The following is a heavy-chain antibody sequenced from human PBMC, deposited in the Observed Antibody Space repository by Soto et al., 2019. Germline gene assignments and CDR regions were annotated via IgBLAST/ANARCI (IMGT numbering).Heavy chain of an antibody. CDR3: ARSHDSSGNDAFDI. V-gene: IGHV4-28*01. CDR2: IYYSGST. D-gene: IGHD3-22*01. Sequence: SETLSLTCAVSGYSISSSNWWGWIRQPPGKGLEWIGYIYYSGSTYYNPSLKSRVTMSVDTSKNQFSLKLSSVTAVDTAVYYCARSHDSSGNDAFDIWGQGTMVTVSS. CDR1: GYSISSSNW. J-gene: IGHJ3*02.